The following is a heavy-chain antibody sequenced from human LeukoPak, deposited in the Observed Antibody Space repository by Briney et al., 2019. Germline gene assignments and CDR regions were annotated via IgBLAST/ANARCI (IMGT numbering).Heavy chain of an antibody. CDR1: GYSISSGYY. CDR2: IYHSGST. V-gene: IGHV4-38-2*02. D-gene: IGHD4-23*01. CDR3: ARVKGGNPNYYYYGMDV. J-gene: IGHJ6*02. Sequence: SETLSLTCTVSGYSISSGYYWGWIRQPPGKGLEWIGNIYHSGSTYYNPSLKSRVTISVDTSKNQFSLKLSSVTAADTAVYYCARVKGGNPNYYYYGMDVWGQGTTVTVSS.